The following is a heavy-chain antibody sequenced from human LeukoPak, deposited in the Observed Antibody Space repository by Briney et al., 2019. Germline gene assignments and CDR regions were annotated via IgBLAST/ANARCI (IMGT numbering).Heavy chain of an antibody. CDR3: ARDASSIAARWGDY. D-gene: IGHD6-6*01. J-gene: IGHJ4*02. CDR1: GYTFTSYD. Sequence: ASVKVSCKASGYTFTSYDINWVRQATGQGLEWMGWISAYNGNTNYAQKLQGRVTMTTDTSTSTAYMELRSLRSDDTAVYYCARDASSIAARWGDYWGQGTLVTVSS. V-gene: IGHV1-18*01. CDR2: ISAYNGNT.